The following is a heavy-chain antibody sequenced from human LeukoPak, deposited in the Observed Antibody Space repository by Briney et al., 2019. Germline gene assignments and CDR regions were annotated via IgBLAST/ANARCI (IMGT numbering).Heavy chain of an antibody. CDR1: GYTFTGYY. Sequence: ASVKVSCKASGYTFTGYYMHWVRQAPGQGLEWMGCINPNSGGTNYAQKFQGRVTMTRDTSISTAYMELSRLRSDDTAVYYCARREIYYDSSGYYGYYFDYWGQGTLVTVSS. D-gene: IGHD3-22*01. CDR2: INPNSGGT. CDR3: ARREIYYDSSGYYGYYFDY. V-gene: IGHV1-2*02. J-gene: IGHJ4*02.